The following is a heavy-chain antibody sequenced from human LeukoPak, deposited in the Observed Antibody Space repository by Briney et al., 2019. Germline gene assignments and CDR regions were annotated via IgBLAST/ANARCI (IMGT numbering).Heavy chain of an antibody. D-gene: IGHD2-2*02. Sequence: GGSLRLSCAASGFTFSSYATHWVRQAPGKGLEYVSAISSNGGSTYYANSVKGRFTISRDNSKNTLYLQMGSLRAEDMAVYYCARDRCSSTSCYTPAYWGQGTLVTVSS. CDR3: ARDRCSSTSCYTPAY. CDR2: ISSNGGST. CDR1: GFTFSSYA. V-gene: IGHV3-64*01. J-gene: IGHJ4*02.